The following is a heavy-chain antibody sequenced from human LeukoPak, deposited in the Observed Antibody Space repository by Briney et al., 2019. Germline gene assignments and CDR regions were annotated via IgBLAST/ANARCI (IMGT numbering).Heavy chain of an antibody. CDR2: ISSTGSIV. CDR1: GFIFSDYY. D-gene: IGHD3-9*01. J-gene: IGHJ3*02. CDR3: AKELVTRSGAAFDI. Sequence: GGSLRLSCAASGFIFSDYYMTWIRQAPGKGLEWVSYISSTGSIVYCADSVKGRFTISRDYAKNSLYLQMNNLGAEDTAVYYCAKELVTRSGAAFDIWGQGTMVTVSS. V-gene: IGHV3-11*01.